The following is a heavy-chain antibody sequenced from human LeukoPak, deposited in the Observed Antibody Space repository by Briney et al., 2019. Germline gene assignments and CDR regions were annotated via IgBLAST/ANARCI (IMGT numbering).Heavy chain of an antibody. CDR2: INPNSGGT. CDR3: ARLGDVDTAMAYDY. J-gene: IGHJ4*02. V-gene: IGHV1-2*04. D-gene: IGHD5-18*01. CDR1: GYTFTGYY. Sequence: ASVKVSCKASGYTFTGYYMHWVRQAPGQGLEWMGWINPNSGGTNYAQKFQGWVTMTRDTSISTAYMELSRLRSDDTAVYYCARLGDVDTAMAYDYWGQGTLVTVSS.